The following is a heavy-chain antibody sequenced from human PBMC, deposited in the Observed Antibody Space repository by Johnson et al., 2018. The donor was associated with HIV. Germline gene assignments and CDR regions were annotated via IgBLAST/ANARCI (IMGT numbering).Heavy chain of an antibody. CDR3: AKSLFSISWPYDAFDM. Sequence: QVQLVESGGGVVQPGRSLRLSCAASGFTFSSYGMHWVRQAPGKGLEWVAVISYDGSNKYYADSVKGRFTISRDNSKNTLYLQMNSLRAEDTAVYYCAKSLFSISWPYDAFDMWGQGTMVTVS. J-gene: IGHJ3*02. CDR1: GFTFSSYG. CDR2: ISYDGSNK. D-gene: IGHD2/OR15-2a*01. V-gene: IGHV3-30*18.